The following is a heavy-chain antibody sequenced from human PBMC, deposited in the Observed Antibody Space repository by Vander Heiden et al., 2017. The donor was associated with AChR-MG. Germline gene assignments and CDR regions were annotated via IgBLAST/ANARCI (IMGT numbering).Heavy chain of an antibody. CDR3: ARNIVATIQRGYYYGMDV. CDR1: GFTFSSYG. J-gene: IGHJ6*02. V-gene: IGHV3-33*01. Sequence: QVQLVESGGGVVQPGRSLRLFCAASGFTFSSYGVRWVRQGPGKGLEWVAVIWYDGSNKYYADSVKGRFTISRDNSKNTLYLQMNSLRAEDTAVYYCARNIVATIQRGYYYGMDVWGQGTTVTVSS. D-gene: IGHD5-12*01. CDR2: IWYDGSNK.